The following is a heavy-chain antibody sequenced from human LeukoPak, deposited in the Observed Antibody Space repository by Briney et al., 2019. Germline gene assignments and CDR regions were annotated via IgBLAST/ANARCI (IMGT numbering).Heavy chain of an antibody. CDR2: IRDKANSYAT. CDR1: GFTFSGSA. Sequence: SGGSLRLSCAASGFTFSGSAIHWVRQASGKGLEWVGRIRDKANSYATAYIASVKGRFTISRDDSKNTAYLQMSSLKTEDTAVYYCTRWDCTTTGGYPFDYWGQGTLVTVSS. J-gene: IGHJ4*02. D-gene: IGHD2-2*01. V-gene: IGHV3-73*01. CDR3: TRWDCTTTGGYPFDY.